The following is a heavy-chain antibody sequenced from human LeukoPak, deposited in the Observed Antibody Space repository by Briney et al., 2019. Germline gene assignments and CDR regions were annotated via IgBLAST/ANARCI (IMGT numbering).Heavy chain of an antibody. D-gene: IGHD6-19*01. CDR3: ARQGSNSSGWYPVDD. J-gene: IGHJ4*02. CDR2: MNQNGGGT. V-gene: IGHV1-2*02. CDR1: GYTFTAYY. Sequence: ASVKVSCKTSGYTFTAYYIHXXRQAPGQGLEWMGWMNQNGGGTKYAQTFQGRVTLTRDTSISTAYLELSSLTSDDTAVYFCARQGSNSSGWYPVDDWGQGTPVTVSS.